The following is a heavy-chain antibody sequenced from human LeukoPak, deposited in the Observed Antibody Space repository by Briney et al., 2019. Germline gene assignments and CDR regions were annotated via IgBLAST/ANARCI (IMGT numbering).Heavy chain of an antibody. CDR3: ASGGSIRGYDYGYFDY. CDR2: INPNSGGT. CDR1: GYTFTGYY. D-gene: IGHD5-12*01. J-gene: IGHJ4*02. Sequence: APVKVSCKASGYTFTGYYMHWVRQAPGQGLEWMGWINPNSGGTNYAQKFQGRVTMTRDTSISTAYMELSRLRSDDTAVYYCASGGSIRGYDYGYFDYWGQGTLVTVSS. V-gene: IGHV1-2*02.